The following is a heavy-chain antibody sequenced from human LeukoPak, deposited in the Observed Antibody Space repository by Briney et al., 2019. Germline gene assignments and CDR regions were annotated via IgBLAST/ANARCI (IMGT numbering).Heavy chain of an antibody. CDR2: IASKTDGGAT. Sequence: AGSLRLSCSASGLTVTNAWMNWVRQAPGEGLDWVGRIASKTDGGATDYAAPVKGRFTISRDDSKNTLNLQMNSLKTEDTAVYYCTTGIRGDWGQGTLVTVSS. V-gene: IGHV3-15*07. CDR1: GLTVTNAW. D-gene: IGHD3-10*01. CDR3: TTGIRGD. J-gene: IGHJ4*02.